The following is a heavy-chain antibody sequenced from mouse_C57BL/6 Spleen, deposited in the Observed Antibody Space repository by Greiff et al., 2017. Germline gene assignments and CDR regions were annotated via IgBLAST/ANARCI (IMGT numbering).Heavy chain of an antibody. Sequence: VQLQQSGPELVQPGASVKISCKASGYSFTDYNMNWVKQSNGKSLEWIGVITPNYGTTSYNQKLQGKATLPVDQSSSTSCMQLNSLTSEDSAVYYCSREGLRWWDDAMDYWGQGTSVTVSS. J-gene: IGHJ4*01. V-gene: IGHV1-39*01. D-gene: IGHD1-3*01. CDR3: SREGLRWWDDAMDY. CDR2: ITPNYGTT. CDR1: GYSFTDYN.